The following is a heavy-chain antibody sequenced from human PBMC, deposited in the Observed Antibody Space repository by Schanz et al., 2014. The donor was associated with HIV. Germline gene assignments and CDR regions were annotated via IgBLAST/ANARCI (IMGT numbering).Heavy chain of an antibody. D-gene: IGHD2-2*01. V-gene: IGHV3-30*18. CDR2: ISYDGNSK. Sequence: QVQPVESGGGVVQPGRSQRLSCAASGFIFSSYGMHWVRQAPGKGLEWVAVISYDGNSKYYADSVQGRFTITRDNSKSTLYLQMNSLRAEDTAVYYCAKAYCSSTICPPPYYYGMDVWGQGTTVIVSS. CDR3: AKAYCSSTICPPPYYYGMDV. CDR1: GFIFSSYG. J-gene: IGHJ6*02.